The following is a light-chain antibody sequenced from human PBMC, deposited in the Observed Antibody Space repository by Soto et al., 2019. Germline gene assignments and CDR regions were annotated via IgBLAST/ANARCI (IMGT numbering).Light chain of an antibody. V-gene: IGLV2-11*01. J-gene: IGLJ1*01. Sequence: QSALTQPRSVSGSPGQSVTISCTGTNSDFGGYKYVSWYQQHPGKAPKLMIYDVSKRPSGVPDRFSGSKSGNTAPLTISGLQAEDEADYFCCSYTGSYVFGTGTKVTVL. CDR2: DVS. CDR1: NSDFGGYKY. CDR3: CSYTGSYV.